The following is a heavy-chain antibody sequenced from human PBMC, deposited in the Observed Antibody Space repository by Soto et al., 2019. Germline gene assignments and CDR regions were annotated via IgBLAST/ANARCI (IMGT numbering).Heavy chain of an antibody. Sequence: PGGSLRLSCAASGFTFSSYSMNWVRQAPGKGLEWVSSISSSSSYIYYADSVKGRFTISRDNAKNSLYLQMNSLRAEDTAVYYCARAGYDILTVRFYYYYGMDVWGQGTTVTVSS. CDR3: ARAGYDILTVRFYYYYGMDV. D-gene: IGHD3-9*01. CDR2: ISSSSSYI. V-gene: IGHV3-21*01. J-gene: IGHJ6*02. CDR1: GFTFSSYS.